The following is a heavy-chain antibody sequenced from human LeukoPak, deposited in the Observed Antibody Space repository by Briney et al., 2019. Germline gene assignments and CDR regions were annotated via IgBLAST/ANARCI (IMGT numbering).Heavy chain of an antibody. CDR2: IYTSGST. V-gene: IGHV4-4*07. CDR1: GGSISSYY. D-gene: IGHD6-13*01. CDR3: ARGLSIAAALNWFDP. Sequence: SETLSLTCTVSGGSISSYYWSWIRQPAGKGLEWIGRIYTSGSTNYNPSLTSRVTMSVDTSKNQFSLKLSSVTAADTAVYYCARGLSIAAALNWFDPWGQGTLVTVSS. J-gene: IGHJ5*02.